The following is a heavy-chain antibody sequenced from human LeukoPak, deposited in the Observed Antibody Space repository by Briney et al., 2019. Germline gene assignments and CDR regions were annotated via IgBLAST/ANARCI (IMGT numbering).Heavy chain of an antibody. V-gene: IGHV4-59*01. CDR1: GGPISDYY. CDR3: TRGAGWLIDY. CDR2: FYNSGSS. J-gene: IGHJ4*02. D-gene: IGHD3-16*01. Sequence: SETLSLTCTVSGGPISDYYRGWIRQPPGKGLEWIGYFYNSGSSTYNPSLKSRVTISVDTSKEQFSLKVNSVTAADTAVYYCTRGAGWLIDYWGQGILVTVSS.